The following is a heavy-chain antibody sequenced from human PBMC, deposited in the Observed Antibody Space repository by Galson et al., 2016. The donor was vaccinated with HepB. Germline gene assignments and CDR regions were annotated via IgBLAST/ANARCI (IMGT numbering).Heavy chain of an antibody. CDR1: GFTFTTHA. J-gene: IGHJ4*02. V-gene: IGHV3-23*01. Sequence: SLRLSCAASGFTFTTHAMTWVRQAPGKGLEWVSGISANGRKTFYADSVRGRFSISRDNSKNILYLQMNSLTAEATAVYYCAKAAFPAPDIVSADTADHGGRGTLVTVSS. CDR3: AKAAFPAPDIVSADTADH. D-gene: IGHD5-12*01. CDR2: ISANGRKT.